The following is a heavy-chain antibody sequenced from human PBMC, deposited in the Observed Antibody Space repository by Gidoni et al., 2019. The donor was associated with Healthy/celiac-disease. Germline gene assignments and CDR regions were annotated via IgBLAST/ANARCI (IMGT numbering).Heavy chain of an antibody. CDR3: ARICSSTSCYAMGAFDI. J-gene: IGHJ3*02. V-gene: IGHV4-59*01. CDR1: GGPISGYS. CDR2: IDYSGST. D-gene: IGHD2-2*01. Sequence: QVQLQVSGPGLVKPSETLSLTCTVSGGPISGYSRSWIRQPPGKGLAWTGYIDYSGSTNYNPSLKSRVTISVDTSKNQFSLKLSSVTAADTAVYYCARICSSTSCYAMGAFDIWGQGTMVTVSS.